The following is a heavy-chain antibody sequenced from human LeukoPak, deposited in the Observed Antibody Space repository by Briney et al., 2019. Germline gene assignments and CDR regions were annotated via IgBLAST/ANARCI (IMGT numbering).Heavy chain of an antibody. J-gene: IGHJ4*02. D-gene: IGHD2/OR15-2a*01. V-gene: IGHV3-64*01. Sequence: GGSLRLSCAASGFTFSSYAMHWVRQAPGKGLEYVSAISSNGGSTYYANSVKGRFTISRDNSKNTLYLQMGSLRAEDMAVYYCARKVSRMLDYWGQGTLVAVSS. CDR3: ARKVSRMLDY. CDR2: ISSNGGST. CDR1: GFTFSSYA.